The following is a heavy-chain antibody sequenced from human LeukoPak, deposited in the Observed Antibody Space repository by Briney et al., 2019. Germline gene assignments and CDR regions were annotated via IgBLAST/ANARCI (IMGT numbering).Heavy chain of an antibody. Sequence: PSETLSLTCTVSGDSISSYYWSWIRQPPGKGLEWIGYIYYSGSTNYNPSLKSRVTISVDTSKNQFSLKLSSVTAADTAVYYCARVGSSSWYGGYNWFDPWGQGTLVTVSS. CDR1: GDSISSYY. V-gene: IGHV4-59*01. CDR3: ARVGSSSWYGGYNWFDP. D-gene: IGHD6-13*01. CDR2: IYYSGST. J-gene: IGHJ5*02.